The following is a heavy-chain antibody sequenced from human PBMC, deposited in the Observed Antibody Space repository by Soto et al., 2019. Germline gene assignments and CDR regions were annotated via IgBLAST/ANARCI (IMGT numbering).Heavy chain of an antibody. CDR3: TRPDGSSTSCYGDD. CDR2: IRSKAYGGTT. J-gene: IGHJ4*02. Sequence: GGSLRLSCTASGFTFGDYAMSWVRQAPGKGLEWVGFIRSKAYGGTTEYAASVKGRFTISRDDSKSIAYLQMNSLKTEDTAVYYCTRPDGSSTSCYGDDWGQGTLVTVSS. V-gene: IGHV3-49*04. D-gene: IGHD2-2*01. CDR1: GFTFGDYA.